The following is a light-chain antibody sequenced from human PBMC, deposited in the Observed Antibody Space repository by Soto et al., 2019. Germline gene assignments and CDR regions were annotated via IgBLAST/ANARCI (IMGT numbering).Light chain of an antibody. CDR3: QQDNKWPLT. CDR1: QSISSY. Sequence: EMVMTQSPATLSVSPGERATLSCRASQSISSYLAWYQQKPGQGPRLLIYGASTRATGIPARFSGSGSGTEFTLTISSLQSEDFAVYYCQQDNKWPLTFGQGTKLEIK. V-gene: IGKV3-15*01. J-gene: IGKJ2*01. CDR2: GAS.